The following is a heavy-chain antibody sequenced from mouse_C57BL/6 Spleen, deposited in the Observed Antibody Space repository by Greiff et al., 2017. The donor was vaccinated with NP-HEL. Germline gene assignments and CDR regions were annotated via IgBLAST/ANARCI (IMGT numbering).Heavy chain of an antibody. D-gene: IGHD2-4*01. CDR2: IYPGSGNT. CDR1: GYSFTSYY. CDR3: ARRGYDYGWYFDD. Sequence: VQLQQSGPELVKPGASVKISCKASGYSFTSYYIHWVKQRPGQGLEWIGWIYPGSGNTKYNEKFKGKATLTADTSSSTAYMQLSSLTSEDSAVYYCARRGYDYGWYFDDWGTGTTVTVSS. V-gene: IGHV1-66*01. J-gene: IGHJ1*03.